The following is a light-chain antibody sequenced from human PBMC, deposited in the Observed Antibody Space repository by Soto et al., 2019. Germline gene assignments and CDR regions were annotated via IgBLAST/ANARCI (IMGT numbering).Light chain of an antibody. V-gene: IGLV3-9*01. CDR3: QVWDSSTEV. CDR1: NIGSKN. J-gene: IGLJ1*01. CDR2: RDS. Sequence: SYELTQPLSVSVALGQTARITCWNNNIGSKNVHWYQQKPGQAPVLVIYRDSNRPSGIPERFSGSNSWNTATLTISRAQAGDEADYYCQVWDSSTEVFGAGTKVNVL.